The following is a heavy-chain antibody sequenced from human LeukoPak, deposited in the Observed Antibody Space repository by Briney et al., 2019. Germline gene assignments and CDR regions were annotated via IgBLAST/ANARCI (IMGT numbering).Heavy chain of an antibody. J-gene: IGHJ4*02. CDR3: AKDGLRLLEYFDY. D-gene: IGHD5-12*01. Sequence: GGSLRLSCAASGFTFSSYAMSWVRQAPGKGLEWVSAISGSGGSTYYADSVKGRFTISRDNSKNTLYLQMNSQRAEDTAVYYCAKDGLRLLEYFDYWGQGTLVTVSS. CDR1: GFTFSSYA. CDR2: ISGSGGST. V-gene: IGHV3-23*01.